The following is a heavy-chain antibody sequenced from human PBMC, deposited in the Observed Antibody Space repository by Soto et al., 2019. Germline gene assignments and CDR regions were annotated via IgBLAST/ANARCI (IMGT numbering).Heavy chain of an antibody. Sequence: PSETLSLTCTVSGGSISSGGYYWSWIRQHPGKGLEWIGYIYYSGSTYYNPSLKSRVTISVDTSKNQFSLKLSSVTAADTAVYYCACSSGWYGDFDYWGQGTLVTVSS. J-gene: IGHJ4*02. D-gene: IGHD6-19*01. V-gene: IGHV4-31*03. CDR3: ACSSGWYGDFDY. CDR1: GGSISSGGYY. CDR2: IYYSGST.